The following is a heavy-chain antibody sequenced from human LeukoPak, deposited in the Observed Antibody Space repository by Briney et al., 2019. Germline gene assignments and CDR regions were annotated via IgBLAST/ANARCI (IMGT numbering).Heavy chain of an antibody. CDR3: ASTGGDGYSDYYYYMDV. CDR2: IYTSGST. CDR1: GGSISSYY. V-gene: IGHV4-4*09. Sequence: SETLSLTCTVSGGSISSYYWSWIRQPPGKGLEWIGYIYTSGSTNYNPSLKSRVTISVDTSKNQFSLKLSSVTAADTAVYYCASTGGDGYSDYYYYMDVWGKGTTVTVSS. J-gene: IGHJ6*03. D-gene: IGHD5-24*01.